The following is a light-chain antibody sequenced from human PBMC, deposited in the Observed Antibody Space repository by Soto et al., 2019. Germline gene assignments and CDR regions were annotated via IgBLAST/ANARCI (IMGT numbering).Light chain of an antibody. CDR3: SSYAGSNYV. Sequence: QSVLTQPPSASGSPGQSVTISCTGTSSDGGGYNYVSWYQQHPGKAPKLMIYEVSKRPSGVPDRFSGSKSGNTASLTVSGLQAEDEADYYCSSYAGSNYVFGTG. V-gene: IGLV2-8*01. J-gene: IGLJ1*01. CDR2: EVS. CDR1: SSDGGGYNY.